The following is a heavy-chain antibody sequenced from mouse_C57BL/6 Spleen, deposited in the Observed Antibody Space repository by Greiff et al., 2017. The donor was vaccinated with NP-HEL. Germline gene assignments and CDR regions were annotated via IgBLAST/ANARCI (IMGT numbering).Heavy chain of an antibody. CDR1: GFTFSDYG. CDR3: AREITTVAPFDY. J-gene: IGHJ2*01. D-gene: IGHD1-1*01. Sequence: EVKLLESGGGLVKPGGSLKLSCAASGFTFSDYGMHWVRQAPEKGLEWVAYISSGRSDIDYADTVQGRVTISRDNAKNTLFLQMTSLRSEDAATYYCAREITTVAPFDYWGQGTPLTVSS. CDR2: ISSGRSDI. V-gene: IGHV5-17*01.